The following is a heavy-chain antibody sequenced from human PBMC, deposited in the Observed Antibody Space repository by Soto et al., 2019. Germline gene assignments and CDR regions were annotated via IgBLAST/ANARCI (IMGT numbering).Heavy chain of an antibody. V-gene: IGHV3-74*01. CDR3: AAIRGAVTQHYV. D-gene: IGHD3-10*01. CDR2: ISPDGSDI. J-gene: IGHJ6*02. Sequence: PGGSLRLSCAASGFTFRSSWMYWVRQGPGKGLVWVSRISPDGSDISYADSVKGRFAISRDNAKNTLYLQMNSLRAEDTAVYNYAAIRGAVTQHYVRGQGTTVPISS. CDR1: GFTFRSSW.